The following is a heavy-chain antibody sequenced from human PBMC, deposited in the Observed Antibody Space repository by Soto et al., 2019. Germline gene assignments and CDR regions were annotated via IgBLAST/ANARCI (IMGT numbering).Heavy chain of an antibody. CDR2: IISSGGST. Sequence: PVGSLRLSCAASGFTFSTYAMNWFRQARVNGLEWVSLIISSGGSTYYADSVKGRFTISRDNSKDTLYLQMNSLRADDTAVYYCAKAEGSSYGTEYSQHWGQGTLVTVSS. CDR1: GFTFSTYA. J-gene: IGHJ1*01. D-gene: IGHD6-13*01. V-gene: IGHV3-23*01. CDR3: AKAEGSSYGTEYSQH.